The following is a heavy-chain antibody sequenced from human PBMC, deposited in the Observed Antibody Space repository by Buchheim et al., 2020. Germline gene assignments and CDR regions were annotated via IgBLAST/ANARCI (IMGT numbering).Heavy chain of an antibody. CDR1: GYTFTSYY. Sequence: QVQLVQSGAEVKKPGASVKVSCKASGYTFTSYYMHWVRQAPGQGLEWMGIINPSGGSTSYAQKFQGRVTMTRYTSTSTVYMELSSLRSEDTAVYYCASLSGYSSSWYQWKGNYYYGMDVWGQGTT. D-gene: IGHD6-13*01. CDR2: INPSGGST. J-gene: IGHJ6*02. CDR3: ASLSGYSSSWYQWKGNYYYGMDV. V-gene: IGHV1-46*03.